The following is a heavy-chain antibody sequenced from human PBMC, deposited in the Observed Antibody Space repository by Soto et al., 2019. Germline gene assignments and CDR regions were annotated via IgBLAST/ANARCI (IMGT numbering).Heavy chain of an antibody. V-gene: IGHV3-33*01. J-gene: IGHJ4*02. CDR1: GFTFSSYG. D-gene: IGHD3-10*01. CDR3: ARSHPYYYGSPLLDY. Sequence: QPGGSLRLSCAASGFTFSSYGMHWVRQAPGKGLEWVAVIWYDGSNKYYADSVKGRFTISRDNSKNTLYLQMNSLRAEDTAVYYCARSHPYYYGSPLLDYWGQGTLVTVSS. CDR2: IWYDGSNK.